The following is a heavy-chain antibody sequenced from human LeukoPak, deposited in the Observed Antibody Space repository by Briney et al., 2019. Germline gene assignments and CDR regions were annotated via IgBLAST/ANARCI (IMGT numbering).Heavy chain of an antibody. CDR3: VNGGRGLKMLDAFDI. J-gene: IGHJ3*02. Sequence: PGRSLRLSCAASGFTFSSYDMHWVRQAPGKGLEYVSAISSNGGSTYYADSVKGRFTISRDNSKNTLYLQMSSLRAEDTAVYYCVNGGRGLKMLDAFDIWGQGTMVTVSS. D-gene: IGHD1-26*01. CDR2: ISSNGGST. CDR1: GFTFSSYD. V-gene: IGHV3-64D*06.